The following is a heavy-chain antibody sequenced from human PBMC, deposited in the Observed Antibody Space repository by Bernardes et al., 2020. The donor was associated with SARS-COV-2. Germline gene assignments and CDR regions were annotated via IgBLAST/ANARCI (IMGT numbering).Heavy chain of an antibody. J-gene: IGHJ5*02. V-gene: IGHV3-48*04. Sequence: GSLRLSCAASGFTFSSCSINWGRKGPGKGLEWVSYISSDTTTISYADSLKGRFSISRDNAKNSLYLQMNSRIVEDTAVYYCAKGGYRYGSWGQGTLVTVSS. CDR3: AKGGYRYGS. CDR1: GFTFSSCS. CDR2: ISSDTTTI. D-gene: IGHD5-18*01.